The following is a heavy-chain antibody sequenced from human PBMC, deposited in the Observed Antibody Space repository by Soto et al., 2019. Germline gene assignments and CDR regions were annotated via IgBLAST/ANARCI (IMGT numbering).Heavy chain of an antibody. CDR3: ARKHSLDYIRWGLDP. V-gene: IGHV1-2*02. D-gene: IGHD4-4*01. J-gene: IGHJ5*02. Sequence: QVQLVQSGSEVKKPGASVKVSCKASGYPFSDNQIHWLRRAPGQGLEWMGRINPKSDDTNYAQKFQGRVTKTRDTSIDTAYLELTGLTSEDTATYYCARKHSLDYIRWGLDPWGQGTLVTVSS. CDR1: GYPFSDNQ. CDR2: INPKSDDT.